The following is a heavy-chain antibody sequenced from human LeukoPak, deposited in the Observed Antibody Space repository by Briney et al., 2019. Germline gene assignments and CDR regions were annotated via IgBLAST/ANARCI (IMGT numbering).Heavy chain of an antibody. Sequence: ASVKVSCKASGYTFTDYYMHWLRPAPGQGLEWMGWMHPNSGGTNYAQKFQGRVTMTRDTSISTAYMELSRLRSDDTAVYYCARDLQYGSGSYYIGYWGQGTLVTVSS. V-gene: IGHV1-2*02. J-gene: IGHJ4*02. CDR1: GYTFTDYY. CDR2: MHPNSGGT. CDR3: ARDLQYGSGSYYIGY. D-gene: IGHD3-10*01.